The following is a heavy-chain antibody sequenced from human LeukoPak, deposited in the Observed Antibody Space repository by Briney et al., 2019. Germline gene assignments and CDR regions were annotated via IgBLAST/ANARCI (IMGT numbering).Heavy chain of an antibody. V-gene: IGHV4-39*01. Sequence: PSETLSVTCTVSGGSIISSSYYWGWIRRPPGKGLEWIGSIYYSGSTHYNPSLKSRVTISVDTSKNQFSLKLSSVTAADTAVYYCARLTAYDILTLYYFDYWGQGTLVTVSS. D-gene: IGHD3-9*01. CDR3: ARLTAYDILTLYYFDY. CDR1: GGSIISSSYY. J-gene: IGHJ4*02. CDR2: IYYSGST.